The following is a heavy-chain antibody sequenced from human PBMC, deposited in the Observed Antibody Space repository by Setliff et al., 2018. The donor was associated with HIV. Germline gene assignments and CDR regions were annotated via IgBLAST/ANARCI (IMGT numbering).Heavy chain of an antibody. D-gene: IGHD6-13*01. V-gene: IGHV3-33*08. Sequence: GGSLRLSCAASGFTFNNYGMQWVRQAPGKGLEWVAAIGHDGTKKYYAESVKGRFTISRDNSKNTLFLQMNSLRPEDTAVYYCARDCRVGWVFTYGMYVWGQGTLVTVSS. J-gene: IGHJ6*02. CDR2: IGHDGTKK. CDR3: ARDCRVGWVFTYGMYV. CDR1: GFTFNNYG.